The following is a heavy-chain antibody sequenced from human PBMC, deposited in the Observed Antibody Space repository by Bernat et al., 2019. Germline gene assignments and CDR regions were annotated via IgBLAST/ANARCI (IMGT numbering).Heavy chain of an antibody. V-gene: IGHV3-74*01. D-gene: IGHD3-22*01. J-gene: IGHJ5*02. CDR1: GFTFSTYW. CDR3: ARVGGGSSGYVNWFDP. Sequence: EVQLVESGGALVQPGGSLRLSCAASGFTFSTYWMHWVRQAPGKGLVWVSRINDDGSNTNYAASGKGRFTISRDNAKDTLYLQMNSLRAEDTAVYYCARVGGGSSGYVNWFDPWGQGTLVTVSS. CDR2: INDDGSNT.